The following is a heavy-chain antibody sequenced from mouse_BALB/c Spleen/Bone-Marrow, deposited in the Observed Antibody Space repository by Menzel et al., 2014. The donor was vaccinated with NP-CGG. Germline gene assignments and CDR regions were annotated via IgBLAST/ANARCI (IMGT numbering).Heavy chain of an antibody. D-gene: IGHD6-2*01. J-gene: IGHJ2*01. CDR3: AREGGLVPDYFDY. CDR2: ISPYNGAT. Sequence: VQLQQSGPELVKPGASVKISCKASGYSFTGYYMHWVKQSHVKSLEWIGRISPYNGATSYNQNFKDKASLTIDKSSSTAYMEVHSLTSEDSAVYYCAREGGLVPDYFDYWGQGTTLTVSS. V-gene: IGHV1-31*01. CDR1: GYSFTGYY.